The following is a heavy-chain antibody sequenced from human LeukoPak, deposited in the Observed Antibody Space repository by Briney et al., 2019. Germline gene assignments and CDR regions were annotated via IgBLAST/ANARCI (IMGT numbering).Heavy chain of an antibody. D-gene: IGHD2-15*01. J-gene: IGHJ4*02. V-gene: IGHV3-74*01. CDR1: GLTFSSYW. CDR2: ISSDGSTT. CDR3: ARGGSGIDY. Sequence: PGGSLRLSCAASGLTFSSYWMHWVRHLPGKGLAWVSRISSDGSTTNYAASVKGRFTISRDNAKNTLYLQMNSLRADDTAVYYCARGGSGIDYWGQGTLVTVSS.